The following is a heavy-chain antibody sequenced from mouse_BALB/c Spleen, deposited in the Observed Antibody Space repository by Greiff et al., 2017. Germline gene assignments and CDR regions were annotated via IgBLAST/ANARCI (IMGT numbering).Heavy chain of an antibody. Sequence: QVQLQQPGAELVMPGASVKMSCKASGYTFTDYWMHWVKQRPGQGLEWIGAIDTSDSYTSYNQKFKGKATLTVDESSSTAYMQLSSLTSEDSAVYYCAKEPRGITTGGGAMDDWGQGTSVTVSS. CDR2: IDTSDSYT. D-gene: IGHD2-4*01. CDR1: GYTFTDYW. CDR3: AKEPRGITTGGGAMDD. V-gene: IGHV1-69*01. J-gene: IGHJ4*01.